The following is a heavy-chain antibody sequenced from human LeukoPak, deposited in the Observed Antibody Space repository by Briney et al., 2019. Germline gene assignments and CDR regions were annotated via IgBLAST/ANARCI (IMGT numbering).Heavy chain of an antibody. D-gene: IGHD6-19*01. V-gene: IGHV3-21*01. Sequence: PGGSLRLSCAASGFTFSSYSMNWVRQAPGEGLEWVSSISSSSSYIYYADSVKGRFTISRDNAKNSLYLQMNSLRAEDTAVYYCARDSVAGTRTYWYFDLWGRGTLVTVSS. CDR1: GFTFSSYS. CDR2: ISSSSSYI. J-gene: IGHJ2*01. CDR3: ARDSVAGTRTYWYFDL.